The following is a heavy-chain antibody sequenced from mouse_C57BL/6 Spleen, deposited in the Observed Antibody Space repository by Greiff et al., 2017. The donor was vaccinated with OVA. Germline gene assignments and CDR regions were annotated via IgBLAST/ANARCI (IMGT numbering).Heavy chain of an antibody. CDR1: GYTFTSYW. D-gene: IGHD2-1*01. CDR3: ARVTTTRYAMDY. CDR2: IDPSDSYT. J-gene: IGHJ4*01. V-gene: IGHV1-69*01. Sequence: QVQLQQSGAELVMPGASVKLSCKASGYTFTSYWMHWVKQRPGQGLEWIGEIDPSDSYTNYNQKFKGKSTLTVDKSSSTAYMQLSSLTSEDSAVYYCARVTTTRYAMDYWGQGTSVTVSS.